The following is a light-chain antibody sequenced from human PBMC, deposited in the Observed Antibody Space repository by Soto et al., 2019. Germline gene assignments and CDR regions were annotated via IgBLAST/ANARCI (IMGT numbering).Light chain of an antibody. CDR2: DAS. Sequence: EMVVTQSPATLSVSPGERVTLSCRTSQDVSSKLAWYQQKPGQPPSLLIYDASTRATGTPARFSGSGSGTEFSLAVSSLQSEDYALYFCPQYIRWPLTFGGGTKVEIK. V-gene: IGKV3D-15*01. CDR3: PQYIRWPLT. CDR1: QDVSSK. J-gene: IGKJ4*01.